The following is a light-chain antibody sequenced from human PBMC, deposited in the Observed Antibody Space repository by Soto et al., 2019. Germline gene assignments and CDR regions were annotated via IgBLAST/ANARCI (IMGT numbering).Light chain of an antibody. J-gene: IGLJ2*01. CDR2: DVS. CDR3: RSFSSSRILHV. CDR1: SGDIGGYNY. V-gene: IGLV2-14*01. Sequence: QSALTQPASVSGSPGQWVTISCTGTSGDIGGYNYVSWYQQHPGKAPKLLIFDVSNRPSGVSNRFSGSKSGNTASLTISGLQAEDEADYYCRSFSSSRILHVFGGGTKLTVL.